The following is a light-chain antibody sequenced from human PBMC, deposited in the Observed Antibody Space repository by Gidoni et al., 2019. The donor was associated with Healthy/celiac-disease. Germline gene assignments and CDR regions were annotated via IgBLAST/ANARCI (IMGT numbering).Light chain of an antibody. CDR1: QSVSSN. J-gene: IGKJ1*01. V-gene: IGKV3-15*01. CDR3: QQYNNWLGT. CDR2: GAS. Sequence: EIVMTQSPATLSVSPGERATLSCRASQSVSSNLAWYQQKPGQAPRLLICGASNRATGIPARFSGSGSGTEFTLTISSLQSEDFAVYYCQQYNNWLGTFGQGTKVEIK.